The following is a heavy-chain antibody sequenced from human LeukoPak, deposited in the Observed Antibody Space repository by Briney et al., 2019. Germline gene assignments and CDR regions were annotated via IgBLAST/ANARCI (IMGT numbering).Heavy chain of an antibody. CDR3: ARGPLGGRIWFGELGLDY. CDR2: INHSGST. CDR1: GGSFSGYY. J-gene: IGHJ4*02. Sequence: SETLSLTCAVYGGSFSGYYWSWIRQPPGKGLEWIGEINHSGSTNYNSSLKSRVTISVDTSKNQFSLKLSSVTAADTAVYYCARGPLGGRIWFGELGLDYWGQGTLVTVSS. D-gene: IGHD3-10*01. V-gene: IGHV4-34*01.